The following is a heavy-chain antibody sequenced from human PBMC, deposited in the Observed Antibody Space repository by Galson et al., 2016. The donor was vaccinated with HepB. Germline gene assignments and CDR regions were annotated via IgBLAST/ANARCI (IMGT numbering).Heavy chain of an antibody. CDR3: TTDGADKAEYCSTTSCVDY. D-gene: IGHD2-2*01. Sequence: SLRLSCAASGFTFSNAWMNWVRQAPGKGLEWVGRITSKPDGGTADYAAPVKGSFTISRDDSKNTLYLQMNSLRTEDTAVYYCTTDGADKAEYCSTTSCVDYWGQGTLVTVSS. J-gene: IGHJ4*02. V-gene: IGHV3-15*01. CDR1: GFTFSNAW. CDR2: ITSKPDGGTA.